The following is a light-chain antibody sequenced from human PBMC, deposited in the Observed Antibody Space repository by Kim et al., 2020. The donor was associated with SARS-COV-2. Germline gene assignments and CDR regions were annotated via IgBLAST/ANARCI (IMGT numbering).Light chain of an antibody. Sequence: SSELTQDPAESVAMGQTVRITCQRDSLRTYYASWYQQKPGQAPILVIYGRYNRPSGIPDRFSGSGSGNTASLTITGAQAEDEADYYCNSRDNSGTHWVFGGRTQLTVL. J-gene: IGLJ3*02. CDR3: NSRDNSGTHWV. CDR2: GRY. CDR1: SLRTYY. V-gene: IGLV3-19*01.